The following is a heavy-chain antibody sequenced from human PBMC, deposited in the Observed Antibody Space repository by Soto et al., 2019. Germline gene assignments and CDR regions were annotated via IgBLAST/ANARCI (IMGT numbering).Heavy chain of an antibody. Sequence: SETLSLTCAVYGGSFSGYYWSWIRQPPGKGLEWIGEINHSGSTNYNPSLKSRVTISVDTSKNQFSLKLSSVTAADTAVYYCARVLGLYYGSGREARKFDYWGQGTLVTVSS. J-gene: IGHJ4*02. CDR3: ARVLGLYYGSGREARKFDY. CDR2: INHSGST. V-gene: IGHV4-34*01. D-gene: IGHD3-10*01. CDR1: GGSFSGYY.